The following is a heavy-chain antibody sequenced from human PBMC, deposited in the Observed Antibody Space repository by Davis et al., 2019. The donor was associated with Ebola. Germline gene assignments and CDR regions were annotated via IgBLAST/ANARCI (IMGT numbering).Heavy chain of an antibody. J-gene: IGHJ4*02. Sequence: GGSLTLSCAASGFTFSSYAMHWVRQAPGKALEWVAVISYDGSNKYYADSVKGRFTISRDNSKNTLYLQMSSLGAEDTAVYYCARDVYWGQGTLVTVSS. CDR1: GFTFSSYA. CDR2: ISYDGSNK. CDR3: ARDVY. V-gene: IGHV3-30-3*01.